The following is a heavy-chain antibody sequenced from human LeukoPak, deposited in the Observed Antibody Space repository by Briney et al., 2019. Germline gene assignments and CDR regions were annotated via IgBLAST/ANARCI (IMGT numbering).Heavy chain of an antibody. CDR2: INPNSGGT. Sequence: ASVKVSCKASGYTFTGYYIHWVRQAPGQGLEWMGWINPNSGGTNYAQKFQGRVTMTRDTSISAAYMELSRLRSDDTAVYYCARDPVVVAGTSNFDYWGQGTLVTVSS. J-gene: IGHJ4*02. D-gene: IGHD6-19*01. CDR3: ARDPVVVAGTSNFDY. V-gene: IGHV1-2*02. CDR1: GYTFTGYY.